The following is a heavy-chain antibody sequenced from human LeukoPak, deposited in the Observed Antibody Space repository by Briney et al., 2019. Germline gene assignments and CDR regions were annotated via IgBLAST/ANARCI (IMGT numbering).Heavy chain of an antibody. CDR1: GGSISSRNW. V-gene: IGHV4-4*02. Sequence: PSETLSLTCAVSGGSISSRNWWGWVRQPPGKGLEWIGETSRTGSIDYDPSVRSRATISLDKSKSQFSLRLTSLTSADTAVYYCARRQGAADYWGQGILVIVSS. CDR3: ARRQGAADY. J-gene: IGHJ4*02. D-gene: IGHD1-26*01. CDR2: TSRTGSI.